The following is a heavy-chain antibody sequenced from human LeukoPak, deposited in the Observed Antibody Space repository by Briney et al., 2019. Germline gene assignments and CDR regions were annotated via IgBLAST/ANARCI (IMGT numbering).Heavy chain of an antibody. D-gene: IGHD1-26*01. CDR1: GFTFSSYW. Sequence: PGGSLRLSCAASGFTFSSYWMSWVRQAPGKGLEWVANIKQDGSEKYYVDSVKGRFTISRDNAKNSLYLQMNSLRAEDTAIYYCAKLVGPSTFDYWGQGTLVTVSS. V-gene: IGHV3-7*03. J-gene: IGHJ4*02. CDR3: AKLVGPSTFDY. CDR2: IKQDGSEK.